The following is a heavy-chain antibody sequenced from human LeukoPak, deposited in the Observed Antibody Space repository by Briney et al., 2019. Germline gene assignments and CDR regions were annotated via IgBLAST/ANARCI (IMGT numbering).Heavy chain of an antibody. CDR2: INPNSGGT. CDR3: AREFPYYYDSSGYYTSFDC. D-gene: IGHD3-22*01. V-gene: IGHV1-2*02. CDR1: GYTLTDYY. Sequence: ASVKVSCKASGYTLTDYYMHWVRQAPGQGLEWMGWINPNSGGTNNAQKFQGRVTMTRDTSISTAYMELSRLRSDDTAVYYCAREFPYYYDSSGYYTSFDCWGQGTLVTASS. J-gene: IGHJ4*02.